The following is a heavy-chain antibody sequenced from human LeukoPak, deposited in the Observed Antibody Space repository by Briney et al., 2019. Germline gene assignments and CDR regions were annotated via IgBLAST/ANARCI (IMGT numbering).Heavy chain of an antibody. D-gene: IGHD6-19*01. CDR3: AREPSVADLGGFQH. CDR1: GGTFSSYA. CDR2: IIPVFGTA. J-gene: IGHJ1*01. V-gene: IGHV1-69*01. Sequence: SVKVSCKASGGTFSSYAISWVRQAPGQGLEWMGGIIPVFGTANYAQKFQGRVTITADESTSTAYMELSSLRSEDTAVYYCAREPSVADLGGFQHWGQGTLVTVSS.